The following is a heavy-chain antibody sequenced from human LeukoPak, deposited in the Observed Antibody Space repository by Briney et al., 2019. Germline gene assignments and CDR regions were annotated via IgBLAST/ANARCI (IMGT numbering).Heavy chain of an antibody. Sequence: GGSLRLSCAASGFTFSSYAMSWVRQAPGKGLEWVSAISGSGGSTYYADSVKGRFTIPRDNSKNTLYLQMNSLRAEDTAVYYCAKDEEYYYDSSGYYYFWFDPWGQGTLVTVSS. V-gene: IGHV3-23*01. D-gene: IGHD3-22*01. CDR2: ISGSGGST. CDR1: GFTFSSYA. CDR3: AKDEEYYYDSSGYYYFWFDP. J-gene: IGHJ5*02.